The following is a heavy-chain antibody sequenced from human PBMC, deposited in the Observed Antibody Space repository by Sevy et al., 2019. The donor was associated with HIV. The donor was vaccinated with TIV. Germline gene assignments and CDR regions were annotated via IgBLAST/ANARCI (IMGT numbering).Heavy chain of an antibody. J-gene: IGHJ5*02. D-gene: IGHD2-15*01. CDR1: DGSINNNIW. Sequence: SETLSLICTVSDGSINNNIWWTWLRQSPEKGLEWIGEIYHSGSTNYNPSFKSRLTISVDRSHNQFSLSLNSVNVADTAVYYCASLLVGRSRFDTWGQGTLVTVSS. CDR3: ASLLVGRSRFDT. CDR2: IYHSGST. V-gene: IGHV4-4*02.